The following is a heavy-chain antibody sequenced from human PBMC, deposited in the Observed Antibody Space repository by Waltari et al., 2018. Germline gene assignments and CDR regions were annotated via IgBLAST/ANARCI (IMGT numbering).Heavy chain of an antibody. CDR1: GGTFSSYA. J-gene: IGHJ5*02. Sequence: QVQLVQSGAEVKKPGSSVKVSCKASGGTFSSYAISWVRQAPGQGLEWMGGIIPILGIANYAQKLQGRVTMTTDTSTSTAYMELRSLRSDDTAVYYCARDPLGYDFWSGYQPGWFDPWGQGTLVTVSS. D-gene: IGHD3-3*01. V-gene: IGHV1-69*04. CDR3: ARDPLGYDFWSGYQPGWFDP. CDR2: IIPILGIA.